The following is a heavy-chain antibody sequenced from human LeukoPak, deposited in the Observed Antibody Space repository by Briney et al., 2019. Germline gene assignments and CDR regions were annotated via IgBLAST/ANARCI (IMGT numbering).Heavy chain of an antibody. D-gene: IGHD5-18*01. CDR1: GGSISSHY. CDR2: VDYSGST. Sequence: PSETLSLTCTVSGGSISSHYWSWIRQPPGKGLEWIGYVDYSGSTNYNPSLKSRVTISVDTSKNQFSLKLSSVTAADTAVYYCARGRIQLWFGRQYYFDYWGQGTLVTVSS. CDR3: ARGRIQLWFGRQYYFDY. J-gene: IGHJ4*02. V-gene: IGHV4-59*11.